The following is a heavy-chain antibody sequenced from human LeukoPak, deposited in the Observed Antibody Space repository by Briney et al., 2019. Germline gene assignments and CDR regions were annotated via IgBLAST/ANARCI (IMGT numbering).Heavy chain of an antibody. CDR2: INPSGGST. CDR3: ARSDYYYYMDV. Sequence: ASVKVSCKASGYTFTSYYMHWVRQAPGQGLEWMGIINPSGGSTSYAQKFQGRVTMTRDMSTSTVYMELSSLRSGDTAVYYCARSDYYYYMDVWGKGTTVTVSS. J-gene: IGHJ6*03. CDR1: GYTFTSYY. V-gene: IGHV1-46*01.